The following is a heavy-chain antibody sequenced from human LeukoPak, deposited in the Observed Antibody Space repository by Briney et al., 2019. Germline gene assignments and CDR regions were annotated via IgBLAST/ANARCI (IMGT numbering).Heavy chain of an antibody. CDR3: ASQSGY. J-gene: IGHJ4*02. CDR2: INTDGSDA. Sequence: GGSLRLSCTASGFTFSTNWMHWVRQAPGKGLVWVSRINTDGSDAEYADFVKGRFTISRDNVQNTLYLQMNSLRTEDTAVYYCASQSGYWGPGTLVTVPS. V-gene: IGHV3-74*03. CDR1: GFTFSTNW.